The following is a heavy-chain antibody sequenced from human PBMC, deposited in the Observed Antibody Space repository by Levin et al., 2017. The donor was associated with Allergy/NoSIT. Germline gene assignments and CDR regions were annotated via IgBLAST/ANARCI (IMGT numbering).Heavy chain of an antibody. CDR3: AKGAENYYFDY. CDR2: ISDSGGST. Sequence: GESLKISCAASGFTFSIYAMSWVRQAPGKGLEWVSTISDSGGSTYYADSVKGRFTISRDSSKNTLFLQMDSLKAGDTAVYYCAKGAENYYFDYWGQGTLVTVSS. J-gene: IGHJ4*02. CDR1: GFTFSIYA. D-gene: IGHD1-7*01. V-gene: IGHV3-23*01.